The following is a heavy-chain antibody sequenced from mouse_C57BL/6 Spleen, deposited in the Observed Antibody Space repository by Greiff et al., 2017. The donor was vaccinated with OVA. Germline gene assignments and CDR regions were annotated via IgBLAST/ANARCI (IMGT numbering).Heavy chain of an antibody. CDR2: ISSGGDYI. D-gene: IGHD2-3*01. CDR3: TRGGDGSPFAY. J-gene: IGHJ3*01. Sequence: EVKLVESGEGLVKPGGSLKLSCAASGFTFSSYAMSWVRQTPEKRLEWVAYISSGGDYIYYADTVQGRFTISRDNARNTLYLQMCSLKSEDTAMYYCTRGGDGSPFAYWGQGTLVTVSA. CDR1: GFTFSSYA. V-gene: IGHV5S21*01.